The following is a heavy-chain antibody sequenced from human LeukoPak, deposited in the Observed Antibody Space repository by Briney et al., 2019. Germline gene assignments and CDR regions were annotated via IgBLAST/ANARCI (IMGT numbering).Heavy chain of an antibody. CDR1: GFTFSDYY. V-gene: IGHV3-11*04. CDR2: ISSSGSTI. D-gene: IGHD1-7*01. CDR3: ARDPTKTGTTYNY. J-gene: IGHJ4*02. Sequence: PGGSLRLSCAASGFTFSDYYMSWIRQAPGKGLEGVSYISSSGSTIYYADSVKGRFTISRDNAKNSLYLQMNSLRAEDTAVYYCARDPTKTGTTYNYWGQGTLVTVSS.